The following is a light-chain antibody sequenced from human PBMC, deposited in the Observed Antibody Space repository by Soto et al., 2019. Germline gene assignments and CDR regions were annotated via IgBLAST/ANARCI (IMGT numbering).Light chain of an antibody. CDR3: QQYKSYST. J-gene: IGKJ1*01. CDR1: QSISRW. V-gene: IGKV1-5*01. CDR2: DAT. Sequence: DIQMTQSPSTLSASVGDRVTITCRASQSISRWLAWYQQKPGKAPKLLIHDATSLESGVPSRFSGGGSGTEFTLTINNLQPDDLATYICQQYKSYSTFGRGTKVDIK.